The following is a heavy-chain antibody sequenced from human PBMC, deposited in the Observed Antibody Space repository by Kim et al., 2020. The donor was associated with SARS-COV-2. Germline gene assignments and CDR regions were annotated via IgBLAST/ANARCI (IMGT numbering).Heavy chain of an antibody. D-gene: IGHD3-10*01. CDR3: AGGVRR. J-gene: IGHJ1*01. V-gene: IGHV4-39*01. CDR2: YYTGST. Sequence: YYTGSTYYNPSLKSRVTISVDTSKNQFSLKLSSVPAADTAVYYCAGGVRRWGQGTLVIVSS.